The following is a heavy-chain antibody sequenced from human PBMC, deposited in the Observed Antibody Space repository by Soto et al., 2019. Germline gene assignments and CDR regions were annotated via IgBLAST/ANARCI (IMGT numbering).Heavy chain of an antibody. CDR2: TSITGAST. CDR3: VKGEGWELGPGDS. D-gene: IGHD1-26*01. CDR1: GFTFSNFA. J-gene: IGHJ4*02. V-gene: IGHV3-23*01. Sequence: EVHLLESGGGLVQRGGSLRLSCAASGFTFSNFAMNWVRQAPGKGLEWVSSTSITGASTYYADSVRGRFTLSRDNSKNTLHLQMKSLRVDDTAIYYCVKGEGWELGPGDSWGQGTQVTVSS.